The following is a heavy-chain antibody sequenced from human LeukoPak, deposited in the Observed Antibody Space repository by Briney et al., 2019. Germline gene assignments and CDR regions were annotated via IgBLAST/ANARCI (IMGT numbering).Heavy chain of an antibody. D-gene: IGHD3-22*01. J-gene: IGHJ4*02. V-gene: IGHV3-7*01. CDR3: ARDLYRIVVVPHYFDY. CDR1: GFTFSSYW. CDR2: IKQDGSEK. Sequence: GGSLRLSCAASGFTFSSYWMTWVRQAPGKGLEWVANIKQDGSEKYYVDSVKGRFTISRDNAKNSLYLQMSSLRAEDTAVYYCARDLYRIVVVPHYFDYWGQGTLVTVSS.